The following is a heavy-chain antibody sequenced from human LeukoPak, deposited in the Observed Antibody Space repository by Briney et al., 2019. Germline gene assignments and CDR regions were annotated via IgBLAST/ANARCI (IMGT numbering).Heavy chain of an antibody. Sequence: RASLRLSCAASGFTFSSYSMNWVRQAPGKGLEWVSYTSSSSTYIYYADSVKGRFTVSRDNAQNSLHLQMNSLRAEDTAVYYCASNVTTTPITTGDAFNIWGQGTMVT. CDR3: ASNVTTTPITTGDAFNI. J-gene: IGHJ3*02. CDR1: GFTFSSYS. CDR2: TSSSSTYI. D-gene: IGHD4-17*01. V-gene: IGHV3-21*01.